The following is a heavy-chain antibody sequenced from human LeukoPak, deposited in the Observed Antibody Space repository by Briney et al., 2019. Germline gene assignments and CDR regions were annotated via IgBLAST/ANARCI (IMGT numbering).Heavy chain of an antibody. CDR2: IIPIFGTA. J-gene: IGHJ5*02. V-gene: IGHV1-69*06. CDR1: GGTFSSYA. CDR3: ARVGDDILTGYLNWFDP. D-gene: IGHD3-9*01. Sequence: ASVKVSCKASGGTFSSYAISWVRQAPGQGLEWMGGIIPIFGTANYAQKFQGRVTITADKSTSTAYMELSSLRSEDTAVYYCARVGDDILTGYLNWFDPWGRGTLVTVSS.